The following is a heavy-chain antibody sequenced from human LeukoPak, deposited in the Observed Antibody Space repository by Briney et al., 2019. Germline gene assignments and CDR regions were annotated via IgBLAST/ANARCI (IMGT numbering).Heavy chain of an antibody. V-gene: IGHV3-23*01. J-gene: IGHJ4*02. Sequence: GGSLRLSCAASGFTFSSYAMSWVRQAPGKGLEWVSAISGSGGSTYYADSVKGRFTISRDNSKNTVYLQVNSLTAEDTAVYYCAKDDAWLRFGEWSQGTLVTVSS. CDR3: AKDDAWLRFGE. D-gene: IGHD3-10*01. CDR2: ISGSGGST. CDR1: GFTFSSYA.